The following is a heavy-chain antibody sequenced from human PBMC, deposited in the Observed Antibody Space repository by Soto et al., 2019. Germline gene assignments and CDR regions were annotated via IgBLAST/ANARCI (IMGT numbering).Heavy chain of an antibody. CDR3: TTLILVRGVMVSVYGMDV. CDR2: IKSKTDGGTT. J-gene: IGHJ6*02. D-gene: IGHD3-10*01. CDR1: GFTFSNAW. Sequence: RGSLRLSCAASGFTFSNAWMNWVRQAPGKGLEWVGRIKSKTDGGTTDYAAPVKGRFTISRDDSKNTLYLQMNSLKTEDTAVYYCTTLILVRGVMVSVYGMDVWGQGTTVTVSS. V-gene: IGHV3-15*07.